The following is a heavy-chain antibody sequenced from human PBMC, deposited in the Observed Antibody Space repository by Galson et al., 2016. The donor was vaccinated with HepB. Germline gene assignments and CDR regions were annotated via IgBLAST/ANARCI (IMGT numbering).Heavy chain of an antibody. Sequence: SVKVSCKASGGTVSTYAISWARQAPGQGLEWLGGIIPVFGPPNYARKFAGRVTITADESTSTVYMELNSLRSEDTAVYYCMLGSCSPKCYSHSPYYYYYGMDVWGQGTTVTVSS. CDR2: IIPVFGPP. CDR1: GGTVSTYA. CDR3: MLGSCSPKCYSHSPYYYYYGMDV. V-gene: IGHV1-69*13. J-gene: IGHJ6*02. D-gene: IGHD2-21*01.